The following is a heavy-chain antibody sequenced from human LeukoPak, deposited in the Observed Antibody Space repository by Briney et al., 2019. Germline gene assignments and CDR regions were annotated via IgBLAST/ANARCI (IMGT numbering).Heavy chain of an antibody. CDR1: GYTFTSYD. J-gene: IGHJ6*02. CDR2: MNPNSGNT. D-gene: IGHD6-19*01. V-gene: IGHV1-8*01. CDR3: AKGEAGTGLNYGMDV. Sequence: ASVNVSCKASGYTFTSYDINWVRQATGQGLEWMGWMNPNSGNTGYAQKFQGRVTMTRNTSISTAYMELSSLRSEDTAVYYCAKGEAGTGLNYGMDVWGQGTTVTVSS.